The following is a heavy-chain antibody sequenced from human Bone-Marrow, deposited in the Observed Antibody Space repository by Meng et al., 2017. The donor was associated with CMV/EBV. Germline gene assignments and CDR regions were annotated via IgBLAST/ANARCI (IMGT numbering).Heavy chain of an antibody. CDR3: ARDPPYSSSWYYYYGMDV. V-gene: IGHV3-21*01. CDR1: GFTFSSYS. J-gene: IGHJ6*02. Sequence: ETLSLTCAASGFTFSSYSMNWVRQAPGKGLEWVSSISSSSSYIYYADSVKGRFTISRDNAKNSLYLQMNSLRAEDTAVYYCARDPPYSSSWYYYYGMDVWGQGTTVTVSS. CDR2: ISSSSSYI. D-gene: IGHD6-13*01.